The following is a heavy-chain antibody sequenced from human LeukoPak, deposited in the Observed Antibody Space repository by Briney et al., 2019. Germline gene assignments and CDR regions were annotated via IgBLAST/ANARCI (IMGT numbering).Heavy chain of an antibody. Sequence: GGSLSLSCAASGFNFSDYYMTWLRQAPGKGLEWLSYISNRGDTVFYADSVKGRFTVSRDNAKRSLYLQIESLRDDDTAVYHCALGTINKDYYFGMDVWGQGTTVTVSS. CDR1: GFNFSDYY. V-gene: IGHV3-11*01. CDR2: ISNRGDTV. CDR3: ALGTINKDYYFGMDV. J-gene: IGHJ6*02. D-gene: IGHD2-8*01.